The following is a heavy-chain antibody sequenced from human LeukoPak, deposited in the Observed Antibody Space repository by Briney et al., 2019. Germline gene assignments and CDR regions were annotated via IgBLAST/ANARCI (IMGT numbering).Heavy chain of an antibody. CDR1: GFTFSSYA. J-gene: IGHJ4*02. CDR2: ISGSGGST. V-gene: IGHV3-23*01. CDR3: ARYYGSGSPPFDS. D-gene: IGHD3-10*01. Sequence: PVGSLRLSCAASGFTFSSYAMSWVRQAPGKGLEWVSAISGSGGSTYYADSVKGRFTISRDNAKNSLYLQMNSLRAEDTAVYYCARYYGSGSPPFDSWGQGTLVTVSS.